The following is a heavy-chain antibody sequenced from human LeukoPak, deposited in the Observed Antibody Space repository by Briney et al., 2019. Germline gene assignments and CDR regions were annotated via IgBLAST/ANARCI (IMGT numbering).Heavy chain of an antibody. J-gene: IGHJ4*02. CDR2: INTNTGNR. CDR1: GYTFTSYA. V-gene: IGHV7-4-1*02. Sequence: ASVKVSCKASGYTFTSYAINWVRQVPGQGLEWMGWINTNTGNRTYAQGFRGRFVLSLDSSFSTAYLQINSLKAEDTAVYYCARGRQWLPRRPFDYWGQGALVTVSS. CDR3: ARGRQWLPRRPFDY. D-gene: IGHD6-19*01.